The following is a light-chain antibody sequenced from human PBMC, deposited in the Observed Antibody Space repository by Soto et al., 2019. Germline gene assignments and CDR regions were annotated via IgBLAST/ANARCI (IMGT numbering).Light chain of an antibody. V-gene: IGKV4-1*01. CDR2: WAA. CDR1: QSVLYSSNNMNY. CDR3: QPFLTTPPT. Sequence: ETVMTQSPDSLAVSLGERATINCKSSQSVLYSSNNMNYLAWYQQTPRQPPKLLISWAATRESGGPARFSGSGSGTDFKLTISSLQADDVAVDAGQPFLTTPPTVGRGTKVYIK. J-gene: IGKJ4*02.